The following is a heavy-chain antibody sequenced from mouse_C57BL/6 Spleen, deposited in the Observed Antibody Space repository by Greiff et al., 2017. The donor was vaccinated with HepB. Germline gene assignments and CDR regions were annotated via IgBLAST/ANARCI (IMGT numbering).Heavy chain of an antibody. J-gene: IGHJ1*03. V-gene: IGHV1-55*01. CDR3: AFYYGSSHWYFDV. D-gene: IGHD1-1*01. CDR1: GYTFTSYW. Sequence: QVHVKQPGAELVKPGASVKMSCKASGYTFTSYWITWVKQRPGQGLEWIGDIYPGSGSTNYNEKFKSKATLTVDTSSSTAYMQLSSLTSEDSAVYYCAFYYGSSHWYFDVWGTGTTVTVSS. CDR2: IYPGSGST.